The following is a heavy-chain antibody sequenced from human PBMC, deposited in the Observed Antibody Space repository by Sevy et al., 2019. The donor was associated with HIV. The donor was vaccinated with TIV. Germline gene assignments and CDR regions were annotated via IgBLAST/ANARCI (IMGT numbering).Heavy chain of an antibody. D-gene: IGHD1-1*01. J-gene: IGHJ1*01. Sequence: GGSLRLSCTASGFTFRTYAMSWVRQAPGKGLDWVSGKGLEWVSAISGSDRTYYADSVKGRFTISRDNSKNSLFLQMNSLRADDSAVYYCALERLSSAVAEYFHNWGQGTLVTVSS. CDR3: ALERLSSAVAEYFHN. CDR2: ISGSDRT. V-gene: IGHV3-23*01. CDR1: GFTFRTYA.